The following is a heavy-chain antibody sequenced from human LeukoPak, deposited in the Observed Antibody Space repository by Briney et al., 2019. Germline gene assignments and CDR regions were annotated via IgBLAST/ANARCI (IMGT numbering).Heavy chain of an antibody. D-gene: IGHD2-15*01. J-gene: IGHJ6*02. CDR2: IHYSGST. Sequence: PSETLSLTCTVSGGSISSSSYYWGWIRQPPGRGLEWIGNIHYSGSTYYNPSLKSRATISVDTSKTQVSLKLSSVPAADTAVYFCARSDCASSACNSFYGMDVWGQGTTVTVSS. CDR1: GGSISSSSYY. V-gene: IGHV4-39*01. CDR3: ARSDCASSACNSFYGMDV.